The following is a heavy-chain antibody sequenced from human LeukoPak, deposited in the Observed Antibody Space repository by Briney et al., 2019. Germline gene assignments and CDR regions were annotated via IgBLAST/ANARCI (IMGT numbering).Heavy chain of an antibody. J-gene: IGHJ6*02. CDR3: ARDHLGYCSSTSCPAYYYYYYGMDV. Sequence: PGGSLRLSCAASGFTFSSYAMHWVRQAPGKGLEWVAVISYDGSNKYYADSVKGRFTISSDNSKNTLYLQMNSLRAEDTAVYYCARDHLGYCSSTSCPAYYYYYYGMDVWGQGTTVTVSS. V-gene: IGHV3-30*04. CDR1: GFTFSSYA. D-gene: IGHD2-2*01. CDR2: ISYDGSNK.